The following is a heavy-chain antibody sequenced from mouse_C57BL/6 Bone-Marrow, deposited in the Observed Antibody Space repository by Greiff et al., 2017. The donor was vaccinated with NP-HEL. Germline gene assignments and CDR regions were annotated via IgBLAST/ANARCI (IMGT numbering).Heavy chain of an antibody. D-gene: IGHD2-4*01. CDR2: IDPENGDT. J-gene: IGHJ2*01. V-gene: IGHV14-4*01. Sequence: VQLQQSGAELVRPGASVKLSCTASGFNIKDDYMHWVKQRPEQGLEWIGWIDPENGDTEYASKFQGKATITADTSSNTAYLQLSSLTSEDTAVYYWTYDYSFDYWGQGTTLTVSS. CDR3: TYDYSFDY. CDR1: GFNIKDDY.